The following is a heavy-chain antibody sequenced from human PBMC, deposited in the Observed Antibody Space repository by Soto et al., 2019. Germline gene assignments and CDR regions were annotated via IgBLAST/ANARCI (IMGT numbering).Heavy chain of an antibody. Sequence: EVQLLESGGGLVQPGGSLSLSCAASGFTFSSYSMNWVRQAPGKGLEWVSYISSSRSPIYYADSVKGRFTISRDNAKNSLYLQMNSLRAEDTAVYDCARGPVVRGRGWFDPWGQGTLVTVSS. CDR3: ARGPVVRGRGWFDP. CDR1: GFTFSSYS. CDR2: ISSSRSPI. V-gene: IGHV3-48*01. D-gene: IGHD3-10*01. J-gene: IGHJ5*02.